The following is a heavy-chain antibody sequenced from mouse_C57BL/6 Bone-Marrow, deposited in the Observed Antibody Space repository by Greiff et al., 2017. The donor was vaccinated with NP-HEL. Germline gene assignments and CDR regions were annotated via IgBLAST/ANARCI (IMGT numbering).Heavy chain of an antibody. CDR1: GYSITSDY. CDR3: ARDYGIAMDY. D-gene: IGHD1-1*01. V-gene: IGHV3-8*01. Sequence: EVKLMESGPGLAKPSPTLSLPCSVTGYSITSDYWNWIRKFPGNKLEYMGYISYSGSTYSTPSLKSRISITRDKSKNQYYLQLNSVTTEDTATYYCARDYGIAMDYWGQGTSVTVSS. J-gene: IGHJ4*01. CDR2: ISYSGST.